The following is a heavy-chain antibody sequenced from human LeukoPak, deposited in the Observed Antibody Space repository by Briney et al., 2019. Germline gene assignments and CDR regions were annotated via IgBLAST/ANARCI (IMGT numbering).Heavy chain of an antibody. CDR2: INHSGST. CDR3: ARYDVWGSYRAFDY. Sequence: PSETLSLTCAVYGGSFSGYYWSWIRQPPGKGLEWIGEINHSGSTNYNPSLKSRVTISVDTSKNQFSLKLSSVTAADTAVYYCARYDVWGSYRAFDYWGQGTLVTVSS. J-gene: IGHJ4*02. V-gene: IGHV4-34*01. D-gene: IGHD3-16*02. CDR1: GGSFSGYY.